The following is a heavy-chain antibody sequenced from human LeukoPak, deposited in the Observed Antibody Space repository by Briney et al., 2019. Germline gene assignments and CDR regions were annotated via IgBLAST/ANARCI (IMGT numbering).Heavy chain of an antibody. CDR2: INHSGST. CDR3: ARYDVWGSYRAFDY. Sequence: PSETLSLTCAVYGGSFSGYYWSWIRQPPGKGLEWIGEINHSGSTNYNPSLKSRVTISVDTSKNQFSLKLSSVTAADTAVYYCARYDVWGSYRAFDYWGQGTLVTVSS. J-gene: IGHJ4*02. V-gene: IGHV4-34*01. D-gene: IGHD3-16*02. CDR1: GGSFSGYY.